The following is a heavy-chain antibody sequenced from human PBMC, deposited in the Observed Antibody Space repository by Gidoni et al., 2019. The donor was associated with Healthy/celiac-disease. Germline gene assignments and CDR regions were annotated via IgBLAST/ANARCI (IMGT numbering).Heavy chain of an antibody. D-gene: IGHD3-10*01. V-gene: IGHV3-30-3*01. J-gene: IGHJ6*02. CDR3: FRGVIIPTPGQPTGPGNYYSYGMDV. CDR1: GSTFSSYA. Sequence: QVQLVESGGGVVQPGRSLRLSCAASGSTFSSYAMNWVRQAQGKGLEWVAVISYDGSHKYYADSVKGRFTISRDNSKNTLYLQMNSLRAEDTAVYYSFRGVIIPTPGQPTGPGNYYSYGMDVWGQGTTVTVSS. CDR2: ISYDGSHK.